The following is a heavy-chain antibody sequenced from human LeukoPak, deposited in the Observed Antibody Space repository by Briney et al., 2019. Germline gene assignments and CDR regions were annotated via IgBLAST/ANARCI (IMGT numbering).Heavy chain of an antibody. CDR2: IDTRSGAT. D-gene: IGHD3-16*01. CDR3: ATDNYGTLDY. Sequence: ASVKVACKASGYTFTAYYIHWVRRAPGHGLEWMGWIDTRSGATKCTQKFQGRVTMTRDTSITTVYLELNGLAFDDPAVYYCATDNYGTLDYWGQGTLVTVSS. CDR1: GYTFTAYY. J-gene: IGHJ4*02. V-gene: IGHV1-2*02.